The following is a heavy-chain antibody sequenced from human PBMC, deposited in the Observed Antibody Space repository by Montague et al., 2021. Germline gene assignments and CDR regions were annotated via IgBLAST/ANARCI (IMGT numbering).Heavy chain of an antibody. CDR3: ARGAHSSGYYGYYYYYGMDV. J-gene: IGHJ6*02. Sequence: SLRRSCAASGFTFSSYDMHWVRQATGKGLEWVSAIGTAGDTYYPGSVKGRFTISRENAKNSLYLQMNSLRAGDTAVYYCARGAHSSGYYGYYYYYGMDVWGQGTTVTVSS. CDR1: GFTFSSYD. D-gene: IGHD3-22*01. CDR2: IGTAGDT. V-gene: IGHV3-13*04.